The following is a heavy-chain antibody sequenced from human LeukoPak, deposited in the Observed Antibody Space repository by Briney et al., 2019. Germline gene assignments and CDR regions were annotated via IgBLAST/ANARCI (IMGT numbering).Heavy chain of an antibody. CDR2: IYTSGST. CDR3: AGSSSWSHFDY. Sequence: SETLSLTCTVSGSSISSYYWSWIRQPAGKGLXXFGRIYTSGSTNYNPSLKSRVTMSVDTSKNQFSLTLSSVTAADTAVYYCAGSSSWSHFDYWGQGTLVTVSS. J-gene: IGHJ4*02. CDR1: GSSISSYY. V-gene: IGHV4-4*07. D-gene: IGHD6-13*01.